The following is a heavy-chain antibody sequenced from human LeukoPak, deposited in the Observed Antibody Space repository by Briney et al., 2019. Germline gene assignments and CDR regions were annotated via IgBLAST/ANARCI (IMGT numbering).Heavy chain of an antibody. CDR2: IHASGSS. CDR3: ARDGLYSYGYSYFDY. CDR1: GVSITSYR. D-gene: IGHD5-18*01. V-gene: IGHV4-4*07. J-gene: IGHJ4*02. Sequence: SETLSLTCTVSGVSITSYRWSWIRQPAGRGLEWIGRIHASGSSNYNPSLKSRVTMSVDTSKNQFSLKLTSGTAADTAVYYCARDGLYSYGYSYFDYWGQGTLVTVSS.